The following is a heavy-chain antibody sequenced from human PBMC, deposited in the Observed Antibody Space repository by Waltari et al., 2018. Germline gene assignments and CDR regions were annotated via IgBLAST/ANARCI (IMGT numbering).Heavy chain of an antibody. J-gene: IGHJ4*02. Sequence: EVQLVESGGGLVQPGGSLKLSCAASGFTFSRYSMNWVRQAPGNGLEWVSHIGPGGSNIGYADSVKGRITISRDNAQNSLYLIINSLTDEDTAVYYCARDQDWAFDYWGRGTLVTVSS. CDR3: ARDQDWAFDY. D-gene: IGHD2-21*01. CDR2: IGPGGSNI. V-gene: IGHV3-48*02. CDR1: GFTFSRYS.